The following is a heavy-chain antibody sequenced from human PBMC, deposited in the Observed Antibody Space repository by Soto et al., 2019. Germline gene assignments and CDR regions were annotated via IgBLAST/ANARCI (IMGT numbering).Heavy chain of an antibody. CDR3: ARDGNTATTYYYLMDR. Sequence: PRGSLRLSCAASRFSIIRHGLHWVRQAPGKGPEWVALISYDGTSTFYADSVKGRFTISRDNSKNTLYLQMTSLRADDTAVYFCARDGNTATTYYYLMDRWGKGTTVTVSS. D-gene: IGHD1-7*01. CDR1: RFSIIRHG. V-gene: IGHV3-33*05. CDR2: ISYDGTST. J-gene: IGHJ6*03.